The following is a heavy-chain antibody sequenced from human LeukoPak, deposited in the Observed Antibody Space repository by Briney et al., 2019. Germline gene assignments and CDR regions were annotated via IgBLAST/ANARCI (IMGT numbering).Heavy chain of an antibody. CDR2: ISRYGGGT. CDR1: GFSLSSYA. CDR3: VWGRGRYGY. Sequence: GGSLRLSCAASGFSLSSYAMHWVRQAPGQGLEYVSAISRYGGGTYYAHSVKGRFTISRDTSKNTLYLQMGSLSADDMAVYYCVWGRGRYGYWGQGTLVTVSS. J-gene: IGHJ4*02. D-gene: IGHD1-26*01. V-gene: IGHV3-64*01.